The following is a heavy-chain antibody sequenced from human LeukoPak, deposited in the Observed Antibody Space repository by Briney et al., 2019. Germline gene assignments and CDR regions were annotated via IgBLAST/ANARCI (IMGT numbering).Heavy chain of an antibody. Sequence: PLGSLRLPCAASGFTFSNYWMHWVRHVPGKGLGWVSRINDDGSATFYADSVKGRFTISRDNAKNTLFLQINSLRAEDTAVYYCAREILAPGKTHDYWGQGTLVTVSS. CDR1: GFTFSNYW. J-gene: IGHJ4*02. V-gene: IGHV3-74*01. CDR3: AREILAPGKTHDY. CDR2: INDDGSAT.